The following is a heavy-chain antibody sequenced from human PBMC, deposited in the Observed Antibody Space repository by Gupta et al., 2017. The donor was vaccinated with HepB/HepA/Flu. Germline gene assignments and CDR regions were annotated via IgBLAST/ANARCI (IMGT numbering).Heavy chain of an antibody. Sequence: QVQLVQSGAEVKKPGASVKVSCKAFGHTFATDYMHWVRQAPGQGLEWMGIIRPSGVTTTYAQKFQARLTLTRDTSTRVINMELSGLTSEDTAVYYCARDGSKWDFDSWGQGTLVTVSS. J-gene: IGHJ4*02. D-gene: IGHD1-26*01. CDR2: IRPSGVTT. CDR3: ARDGSKWDFDS. CDR1: GHTFATDY. V-gene: IGHV1-46*01.